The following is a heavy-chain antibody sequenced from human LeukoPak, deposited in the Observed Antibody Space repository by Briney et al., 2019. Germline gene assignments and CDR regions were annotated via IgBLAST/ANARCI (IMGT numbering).Heavy chain of an antibody. D-gene: IGHD6-6*01. CDR3: ARARWQLVPYFDS. Sequence: ASVKVSCKASGYTFTDYYMHWVRQAPGQGLEWMGWINPNSGGTNFAQKFQGRVAITRDTSISTAYLELGSLRSDDRAGYFCARARWQLVPYFDSWGQGTLVTVPS. CDR1: GYTFTDYY. CDR2: INPNSGGT. J-gene: IGHJ4*02. V-gene: IGHV1-2*02.